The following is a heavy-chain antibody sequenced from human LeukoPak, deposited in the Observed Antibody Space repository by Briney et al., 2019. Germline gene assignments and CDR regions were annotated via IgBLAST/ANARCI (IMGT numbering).Heavy chain of an antibody. J-gene: IGHJ3*02. CDR3: ATTGGDIVVVVAATRLFDAFDI. CDR1: GGSISSSSYY. V-gene: IGHV4-39*07. Sequence: PSETLSLTCTVSGGSISSSSYYWGWIRQPPGKGLEWIGSIYYSGSTYYNPSLKSRVTISVDTSKNQFSLKLSSVTAADTAVYYCATTGGDIVVVVAATRLFDAFDIWGQGTMVTVSS. CDR2: IYYSGST. D-gene: IGHD2-15*01.